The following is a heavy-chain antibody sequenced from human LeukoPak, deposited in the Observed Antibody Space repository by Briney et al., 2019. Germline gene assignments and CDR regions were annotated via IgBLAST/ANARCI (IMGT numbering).Heavy chain of an antibody. Sequence: SETLSLTCAVYGGSFSGYYWSWIRQPPGKGLEWIGEINHSGSTNYNPSLKSRVTISVDTSKNQFSLKLSSVTAADTAVYYCARSSSWYVAQPFDYWGPGTLVTVSS. CDR2: INHSGST. V-gene: IGHV4-34*01. J-gene: IGHJ4*02. CDR3: ARSSSWYVAQPFDY. D-gene: IGHD6-13*01. CDR1: GGSFSGYY.